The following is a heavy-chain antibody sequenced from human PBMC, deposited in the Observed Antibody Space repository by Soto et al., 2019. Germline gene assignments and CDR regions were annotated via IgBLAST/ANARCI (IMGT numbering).Heavy chain of an antibody. V-gene: IGHV3-48*01. CDR2: ITSSSNTV. CDR3: AKDVPYFDFSD. D-gene: IGHD3-3*01. Sequence: EVQLVESGGGMVQPGGSLRLACAASGFTFSAYSMNWVRQAPGKGLEWVSYITSSSNTVYYADSVKGRFTISRDNAKNSLYLQMNSLSAEDTAVYYCAKDVPYFDFSDWGQGTLVTVSS. CDR1: GFTFSAYS. J-gene: IGHJ4*02.